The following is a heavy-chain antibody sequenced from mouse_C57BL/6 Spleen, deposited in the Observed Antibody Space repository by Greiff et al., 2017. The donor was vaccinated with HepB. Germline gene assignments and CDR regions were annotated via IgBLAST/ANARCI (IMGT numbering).Heavy chain of an antibody. V-gene: IGHV1-82*01. CDR1: GYAFSSSW. D-gene: IGHD1-1*01. Sequence: VQLQQSGPELVKPGASVKISCKASGYAFSSSWMNWVEQRPGKGLEWIGRIYPGDGDTNYNGKFKGKATLTADKSSSTAYMPLSSLTSEDSAVYCCARERGYGSRSSWDVDVWGTGTTVTVAS. CDR3: ARERGYGSRSSWDVDV. CDR2: IYPGDGDT. J-gene: IGHJ1*03.